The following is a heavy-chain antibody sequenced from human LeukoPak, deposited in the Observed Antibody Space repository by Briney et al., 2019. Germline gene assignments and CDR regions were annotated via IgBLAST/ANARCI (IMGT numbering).Heavy chain of an antibody. D-gene: IGHD6-13*01. CDR1: GGSISSYY. CDR3: ARGSGIAAAGGTFFDY. V-gene: IGHV4-59*01. J-gene: IGHJ4*02. Sequence: SETLSLTCTVSGGSISSYYWSWIRQPPGKGLEWIGYIYYSGSTNYNPSLKSRVTISVDTSKNQFSLKLSSVTAADTAVYYCARGSGIAAAGGTFFDYWGQGTLVTVSS. CDR2: IYYSGST.